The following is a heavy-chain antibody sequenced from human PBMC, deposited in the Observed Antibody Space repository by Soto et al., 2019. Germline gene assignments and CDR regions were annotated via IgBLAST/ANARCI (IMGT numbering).Heavy chain of an antibody. CDR3: ERDRRDTAMAKNNWFDP. CDR1: GGPISSGGYY. Sequence: PSETLSLTCSVSGGPISSGGYYWSWIRQHPGKGLEWIGYIYYSGSTYYNPSLKSRVTISVDTSKNQFSLKLSSVTAADTAVYYCERDRRDTAMAKNNWFDPWGQGTLVTVSS. CDR2: IYYSGST. D-gene: IGHD5-18*01. V-gene: IGHV4-31*03. J-gene: IGHJ5*02.